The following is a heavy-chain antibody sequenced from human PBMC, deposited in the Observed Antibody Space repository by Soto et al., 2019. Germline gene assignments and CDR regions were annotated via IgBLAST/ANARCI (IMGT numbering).Heavy chain of an antibody. Sequence: GGSLRLSCAASGFTFDDYAMHWVRQAPGKGLEWVSGISWNSGSIGYADSVKGRFTISRDNAKNSLYLQMNSLRAEDTALYYCAKAGGTLGYCSGGSCYPPFAGYYYYMDVWGKGTTVTVSS. CDR2: ISWNSGSI. D-gene: IGHD2-15*01. CDR1: GFTFDDYA. V-gene: IGHV3-9*01. J-gene: IGHJ6*03. CDR3: AKAGGTLGYCSGGSCYPPFAGYYYYMDV.